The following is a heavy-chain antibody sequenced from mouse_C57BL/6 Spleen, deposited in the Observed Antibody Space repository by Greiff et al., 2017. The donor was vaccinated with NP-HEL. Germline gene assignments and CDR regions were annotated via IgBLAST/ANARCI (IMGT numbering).Heavy chain of an antibody. V-gene: IGHV1-64*01. CDR1: GYTFTSYW. Sequence: QVQLQQPGAELVKPGASVKLSCKASGYTFTSYWMHWVKQRPGQGLEWIGMIHPNSGSNNYNEKFKSKATLTVEKSSSPAYMQLSSLTSEDSAVYYCAILYGNYEGSYAMDYWGQGTSVTVSS. D-gene: IGHD2-1*01. J-gene: IGHJ4*01. CDR3: AILYGNYEGSYAMDY. CDR2: IHPNSGSN.